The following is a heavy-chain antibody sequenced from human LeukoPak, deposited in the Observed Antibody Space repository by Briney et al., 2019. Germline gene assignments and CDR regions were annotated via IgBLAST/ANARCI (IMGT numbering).Heavy chain of an antibody. Sequence: SETLSLTCTVSGGSISSYYWSWIRQPAGKGLEWIGRIYTSGSTNYNPSLKSRVTMSVDTSKNQFSLKLSSVTAADTAVYYCARDLPNYSGIYASFFYFDYWGQGTLVTVSS. V-gene: IGHV4-4*07. D-gene: IGHD1-26*01. J-gene: IGHJ4*02. CDR3: ARDLPNYSGIYASFFYFDY. CDR1: GGSISSYY. CDR2: IYTSGST.